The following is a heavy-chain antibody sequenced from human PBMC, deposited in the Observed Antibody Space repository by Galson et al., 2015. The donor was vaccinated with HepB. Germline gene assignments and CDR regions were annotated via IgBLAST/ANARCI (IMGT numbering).Heavy chain of an antibody. D-gene: IGHD5-12*01. J-gene: IGHJ4*02. CDR1: GFTFSSYW. V-gene: IGHV3-74*01. CDR3: ARAGYGYSGYDYYFDY. Sequence: SLRLSCAASGFTFSSYWMHWVRQAPGKGLVWVSRINSDGSSTSYADSVKGRFTISRDNAKNTLYLQMNSLRAEDTAVYYCARAGYGYSGYDYYFDYWGQGTLVTVSS. CDR2: INSDGSST.